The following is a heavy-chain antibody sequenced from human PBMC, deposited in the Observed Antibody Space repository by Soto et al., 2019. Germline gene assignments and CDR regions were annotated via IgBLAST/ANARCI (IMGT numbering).Heavy chain of an antibody. J-gene: IGHJ6*03. V-gene: IGHV1-8*01. Sequence: QVQLVQSGAEVKKPGAPWRVPCRAPDYPFTSFVFTWLRQPPGQGLGWMGWMNPNSGNTGYAQKFQGRVTMTRNTSISTAYMELSSLRSEDTAVYYCARGPGSWYYYYMDVWGKGTTVTVSS. D-gene: IGHD6-13*01. CDR1: DYPFTSFV. CDR3: ARGPGSWYYYYMDV. CDR2: MNPNSGNT.